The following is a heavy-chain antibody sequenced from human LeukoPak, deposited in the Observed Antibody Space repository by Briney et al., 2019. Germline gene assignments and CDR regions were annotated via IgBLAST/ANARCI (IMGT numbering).Heavy chain of an antibody. J-gene: IGHJ6*03. D-gene: IGHD5-18*01. CDR3: ARDLALRYSYGFYYYYMDV. CDR1: GYTFTGYY. CDR2: INPNSGGT. Sequence: ASVKVSCKASGYTFTGYYMHWVRQAPGQGLEWMGWINPNSGGTNYAQKFQGRVTMTRDTSISTAYMELSRLRSDDTAVYYCARDLALRYSYGFYYYYMDVWGKGTTVTISS. V-gene: IGHV1-2*02.